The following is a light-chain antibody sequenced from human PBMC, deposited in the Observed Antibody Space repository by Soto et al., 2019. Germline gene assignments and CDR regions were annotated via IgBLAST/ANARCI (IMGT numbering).Light chain of an antibody. CDR1: RSVNIY. J-gene: IGKJ1*01. CDR2: GWA. V-gene: IGKV3D-15*01. Sequence: SPFTLSLSPRERSTLSCSSSRSVNIYLALYQQKPGQAPRLLIFGWASRRAAIPARFSGSGWGTEDNLTTISHLQAEDAACYYCQEDYGTPQTVGQGSKVAI. CDR3: QEDYGTPQT.